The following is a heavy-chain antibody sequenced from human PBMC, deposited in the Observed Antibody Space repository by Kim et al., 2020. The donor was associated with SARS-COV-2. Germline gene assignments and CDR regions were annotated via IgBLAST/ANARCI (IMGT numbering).Heavy chain of an antibody. Sequence: ADAVKGRFTISKDKSKNTRYLQMKSLRAEDTAVYYCAKIPNWNYGYYFDYWGQGTLVTVSS. CDR3: AKIPNWNYGYYFDY. V-gene: IGHV3-23*01. J-gene: IGHJ4*02. D-gene: IGHD1-7*01.